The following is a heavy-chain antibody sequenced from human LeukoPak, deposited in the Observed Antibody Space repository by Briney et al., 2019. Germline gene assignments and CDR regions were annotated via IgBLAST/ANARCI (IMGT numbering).Heavy chain of an antibody. CDR3: ARDSYGSSWYADY. J-gene: IGHJ4*02. CDR1: GFIFSDHY. D-gene: IGHD6-13*01. Sequence: SGGSLRLSCVASGFIFSDHYMDWVRQAPGKGLEWVANIKQDGSEKYYVDSVKGRFTISRDNAKNSLYLQMNSLRAEDTAVYYCARDSYGSSWYADYWGQGTLVTVSS. CDR2: IKQDGSEK. V-gene: IGHV3-7*05.